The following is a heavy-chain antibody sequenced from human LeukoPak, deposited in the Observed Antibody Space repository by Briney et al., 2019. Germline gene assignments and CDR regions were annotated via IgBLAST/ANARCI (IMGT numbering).Heavy chain of an antibody. Sequence: PSETLSLTCTVSGGSISSSTYYWGWIRQPPGKGLEWIGSIYYSGSTYYNPSLKSRVTISVDTPKNQFSLRLNSVTAADTAVYYCARNGLYYYDSSGNYFDYWGQGTLVTVSS. CDR1: GGSISSSTYY. CDR3: ARNGLYYYDSSGNYFDY. D-gene: IGHD3-22*01. J-gene: IGHJ4*02. CDR2: IYYSGST. V-gene: IGHV4-39*07.